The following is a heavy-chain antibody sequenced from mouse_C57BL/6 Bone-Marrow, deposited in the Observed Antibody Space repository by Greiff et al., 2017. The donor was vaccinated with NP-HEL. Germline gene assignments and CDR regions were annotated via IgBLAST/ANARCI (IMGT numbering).Heavy chain of an antibody. Sequence: EVKLEESGGGLVQPGGSMKLSCVASGFTFSNYWMNWVRQSPEKGLEWVAQIRLKSDNYATHYTESVKGRFTISRDDSKSRFYLQRNNLRAEDTGIYYCTGGRGNGNGYFDYWGQGTTLTVSS. CDR3: TGGRGNGNGYFDY. V-gene: IGHV6-3*01. CDR2: IRLKSDNYAT. D-gene: IGHD2-1*01. CDR1: GFTFSNYW. J-gene: IGHJ2*01.